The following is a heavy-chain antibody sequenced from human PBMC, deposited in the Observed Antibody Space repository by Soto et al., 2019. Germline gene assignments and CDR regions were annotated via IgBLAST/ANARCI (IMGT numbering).Heavy chain of an antibody. CDR1: GGTFSSYA. Sequence: SVKVSCKASGGTFSSYAISWVRQAPGQGLEWMGGIIPIFGTANYAQKFQGRVTITADESTSTAYMELSSLRSEDTAVYYCARDRDSSGTFDYWGQGTLVTVSS. CDR3: ARDRDSSGTFDY. V-gene: IGHV1-69*13. D-gene: IGHD3-22*01. J-gene: IGHJ4*02. CDR2: IIPIFGTA.